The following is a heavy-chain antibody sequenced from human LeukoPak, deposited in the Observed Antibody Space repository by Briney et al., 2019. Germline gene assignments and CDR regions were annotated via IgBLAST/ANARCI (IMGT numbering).Heavy chain of an antibody. CDR3: ARDRRHYYGSGSYYTYFDY. CDR1: GYSLSSYT. Sequence: ASVKVSCKASGYSLSSYTISWVRQAPGQGLEWMGWINPNTGSTKFAQKLQGRVTMTTDTSTSTAYMELRSLRSDDTAVYYCARDRRHYYGSGSYYTYFDYWGQGTLVTVSS. D-gene: IGHD3-10*01. V-gene: IGHV1-18*01. J-gene: IGHJ4*02. CDR2: INPNTGST.